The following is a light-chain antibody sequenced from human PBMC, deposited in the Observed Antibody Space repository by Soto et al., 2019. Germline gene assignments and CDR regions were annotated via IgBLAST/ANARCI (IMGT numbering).Light chain of an antibody. CDR2: AAS. Sequence: DIEMTQSPSSVSSSVGERATITCRASQGISSCLAWYQQKPGKAPKLLIYAASSLQSGVPSRFSGSGSGTDFTLTISSLQPEDFATYYCQQANSFPITFGQGTRLEIK. CDR3: QQANSFPIT. J-gene: IGKJ5*01. CDR1: QGISSC. V-gene: IGKV1-12*01.